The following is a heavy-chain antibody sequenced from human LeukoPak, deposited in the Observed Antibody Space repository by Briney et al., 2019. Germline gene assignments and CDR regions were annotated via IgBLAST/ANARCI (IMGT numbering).Heavy chain of an antibody. D-gene: IGHD1-26*01. CDR2: IRFDGTNK. J-gene: IGHJ4*02. CDR1: GFVFRDFA. V-gene: IGHV3-33*06. CDR3: AKELSAEPSFDF. Sequence: GNSLRLACSASGFVFRDFAMHWVRQAPGKGLEWVAVIRFDGTNKYYAAAVKGRLTISRDNSKNVTYLQMNSLRVEDTAMYYCAKELSAEPSFDFWGQGTLVTVSS.